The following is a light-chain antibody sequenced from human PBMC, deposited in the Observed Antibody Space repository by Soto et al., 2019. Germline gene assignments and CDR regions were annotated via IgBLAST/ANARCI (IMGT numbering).Light chain of an antibody. V-gene: IGKV1-5*01. Sequence: DIQMTQSPSTVSASVGDRVAITCRASDNIDTWVAWYQQKPGKAPKLLIYAASTLQSGVPSRFSGSGSGTDFTLTISCLQSEDFATYYCQQYYSYLITFGQGTRLEIK. J-gene: IGKJ5*01. CDR3: QQYYSYLIT. CDR1: DNIDTW. CDR2: AAS.